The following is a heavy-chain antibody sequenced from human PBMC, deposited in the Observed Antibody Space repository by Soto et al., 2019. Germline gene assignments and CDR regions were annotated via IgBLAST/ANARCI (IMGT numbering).Heavy chain of an antibody. CDR3: ARKRVTATGTFGFDV. V-gene: IGHV3-74*01. J-gene: IGHJ3*01. CDR1: GFTFSNYW. CDR2: VKSDGSST. Sequence: PGGSLRLSCVGSGFTFSNYWMHWVRQAPGKGLEWVSRVKSDGSSTSYADSVKGRFTVSRDNAKNTLYLQMNSLRADDTAVYYTARKRVTATGTFGFDVWGPGTMVTVSS. D-gene: IGHD2-21*02.